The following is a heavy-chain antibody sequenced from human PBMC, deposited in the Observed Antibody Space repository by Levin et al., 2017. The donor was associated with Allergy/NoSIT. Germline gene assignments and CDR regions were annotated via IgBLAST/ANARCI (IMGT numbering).Heavy chain of an antibody. J-gene: IGHJ4*02. D-gene: IGHD4-11*01. CDR3: AKDAIRGSNQPYYFDY. CDR1: GFTFNNYA. V-gene: IGHV3-23*01. Sequence: GGSLRLSCAASGFTFNNYAMSWVRQAPGKGLEWVSAIINSGVGTYYADSVKGRFTISRDNSKNTMYLQMNSLRAEDTAVYFCAKDAIRGSNQPYYFDYWGQGTLVAASS. CDR2: IINSGVGT.